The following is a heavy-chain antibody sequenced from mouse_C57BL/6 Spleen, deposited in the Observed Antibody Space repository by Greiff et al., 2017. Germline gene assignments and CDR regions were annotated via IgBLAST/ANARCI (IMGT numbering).Heavy chain of an antibody. CDR1: GYTFTDYY. V-gene: IGHV1-26*01. J-gene: IGHJ4*01. D-gene: IGHD1-1*01. Sequence: EVQLQQSGPELVKPGASVKISCKASGYTFTDYYMNWVKQSHGKSLEWIGDINPNNGGTSYNQKFKGKATLTVDKSSSTAYMELRSLTSEDSAVYYCAQLLRSPMDYWGQGTSVTVSS. CDR2: INPNNGGT. CDR3: AQLLRSPMDY.